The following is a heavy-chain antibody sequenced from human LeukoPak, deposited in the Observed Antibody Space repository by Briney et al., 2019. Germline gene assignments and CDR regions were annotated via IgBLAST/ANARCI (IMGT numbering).Heavy chain of an antibody. J-gene: IGHJ6*02. D-gene: IGHD2-21*02. CDR1: GGTFSSYA. V-gene: IGHV1-69*04. CDR2: IIPILGIA. CDR3: ARDGSGVVTAIGNYYYYGMDV. Sequence: ASVKVSCKASGGTFSSYAISWVRQAPGRGLEWMGRIIPILGIANYAQKFQGRVTITADKSTSTAYMELSSLRSEDTAVYYCARDGSGVVTAIGNYYYYGMDVWGQGTTVTVSS.